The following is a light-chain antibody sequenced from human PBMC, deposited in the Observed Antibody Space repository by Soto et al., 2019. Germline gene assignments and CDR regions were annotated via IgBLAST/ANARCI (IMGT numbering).Light chain of an antibody. V-gene: IGKV3-15*01. CDR2: GAS. CDR1: QGVSSN. Sequence: EIVMTQSPATLSVSPGERSTLSCRASQGVSSNLAWYQQKPGQAPRLLIYGASTRATGIPARFSGSGFGTEFTLTISSLQSEDFAVYYCQHYNNWPITFGQGTRLEIK. J-gene: IGKJ5*01. CDR3: QHYNNWPIT.